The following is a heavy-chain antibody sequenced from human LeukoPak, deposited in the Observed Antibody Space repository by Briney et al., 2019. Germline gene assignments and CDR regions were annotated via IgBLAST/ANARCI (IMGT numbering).Heavy chain of an antibody. J-gene: IGHJ4*02. CDR1: GYTLTELS. CDR2: FDPEDGET. V-gene: IGHV1-24*01. Sequence: ASVKVSCKVSGYTLTELSMHWVRQAPGKGLEWMGGFDPEDGETIYAQKFQGRVTMTEDTSTDTAYMGLSSLRSEDTAVYYCATVTYYYDSSGYYSRKFDYWGQGTLVTVSS. CDR3: ATVTYYYDSSGYYSRKFDY. D-gene: IGHD3-22*01.